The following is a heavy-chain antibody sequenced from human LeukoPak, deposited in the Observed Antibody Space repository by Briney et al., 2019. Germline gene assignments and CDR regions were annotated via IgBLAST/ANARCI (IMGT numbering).Heavy chain of an antibody. CDR2: MNPNNGNT. CDR1: GFTFTSYD. CDR3: AISPVYSASWPGAFDF. J-gene: IGHJ3*01. Sequence: ASVKVSCKASGFTFTSYDINWVRQASGQGLEWMGWMNPNNGNTGYAQKFQGRVTMTRDTSISTAYMELRGLRSEDTAVYYCAISPVYSASWPGAFDFWGQGTMVTVSS. V-gene: IGHV1-8*01. D-gene: IGHD2-2*01.